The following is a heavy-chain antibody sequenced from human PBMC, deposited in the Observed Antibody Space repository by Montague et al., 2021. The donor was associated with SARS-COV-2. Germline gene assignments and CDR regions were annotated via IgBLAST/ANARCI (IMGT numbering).Heavy chain of an antibody. CDR1: DGSFSGYY. D-gene: IGHD1-14*01. CDR2: ISHGGTT. CDR3: GRGRKVVPWFRYYDMDV. V-gene: IGHV4-34*01. J-gene: IGHJ6*02. Sequence: SETLSLTCTVYDGSFSGYYWNWIRQPPGKGLEWIGEISHGGTTNXNPSLKSRATISLDKSKSQFSLKLTPVTAADTAIYYCGRGRKVVPWFRYYDMDVWGQGTTVTVSS.